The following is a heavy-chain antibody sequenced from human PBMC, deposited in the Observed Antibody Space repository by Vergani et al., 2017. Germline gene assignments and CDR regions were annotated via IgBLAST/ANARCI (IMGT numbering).Heavy chain of an antibody. J-gene: IGHJ3*02. Sequence: VQLLESGGGLVQPGGSLRLSCAASGFTFSSYGMHWVRQAPGKGLEWVAVIWYDGSNKYYADSVKGRFTISRDNSKTTLYLQMNSLRAEDTAVYYCARDFYYDSSGYSPPDAFDIWGQGTMVTVSS. D-gene: IGHD3-22*01. CDR3: ARDFYYDSSGYSPPDAFDI. CDR1: GFTFSSYG. V-gene: IGHV3-33*08. CDR2: IWYDGSNK.